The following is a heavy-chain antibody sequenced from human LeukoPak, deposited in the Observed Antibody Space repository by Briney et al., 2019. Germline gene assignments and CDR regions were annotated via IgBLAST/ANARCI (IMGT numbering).Heavy chain of an antibody. J-gene: IGHJ5*02. D-gene: IGHD6-25*01. CDR1: GFIFSNYV. V-gene: IGHV3-23*01. CDR3: AKGGEGGSYPPT. CDR2: ISSSGNRT. Sequence: GSLRLSFAASGFIFSNYVMKWVRQAPGKGLEWLSTISSSGNRTYSVDSVHGRFTISRDNSKNTNLQMNSLRVKDTAVYYCAKGGEGGSYPPTWALGPLVTFPS.